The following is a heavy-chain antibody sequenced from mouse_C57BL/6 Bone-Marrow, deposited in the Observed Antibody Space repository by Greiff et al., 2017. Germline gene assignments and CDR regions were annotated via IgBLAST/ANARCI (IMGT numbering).Heavy chain of an antibody. CDR2: INPNNGGT. Sequence: EVQLQQSGPELVKPGASVKISCKASGYTFTDYYMNWVKQSHGKSLEWIGDINPNNGGTSYNQKFKGKATLTVDKSSSTAYMELRSLTAEDSAVYYWARNYGSSYFWYFDVWGTGTTVTVSS. J-gene: IGHJ1*03. D-gene: IGHD1-1*01. CDR1: GYTFTDYY. V-gene: IGHV1-26*01. CDR3: ARNYGSSYFWYFDV.